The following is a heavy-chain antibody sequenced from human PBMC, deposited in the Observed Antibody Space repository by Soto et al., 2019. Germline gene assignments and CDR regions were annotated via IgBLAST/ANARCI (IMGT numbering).Heavy chain of an antibody. V-gene: IGHV4-59*01. D-gene: IGHD3-22*01. CDR1: GGSISSYY. CDR3: ARARYDRRGYYYFDY. Sequence: SETLSLTRTVSGGSISSYYWSCIRQPPWKGLEWVVYIYYSGSTIYNPSLKSRVTISVDTPKNQFSLKLISVTAADTAVYYCARARYDRRGYYYFDYWGQGTLV. CDR2: IYYSGST. J-gene: IGHJ4*02.